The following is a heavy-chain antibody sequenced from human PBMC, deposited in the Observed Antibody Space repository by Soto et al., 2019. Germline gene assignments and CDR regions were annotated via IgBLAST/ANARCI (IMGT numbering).Heavy chain of an antibody. J-gene: IGHJ4*02. CDR3: ARSPGDYHFDY. V-gene: IGHV5-51*01. Sequence: EVQLVQSGAEVKKPGESLKISCKASGYTFSSYWIAWVRQMPGRGLEWMGIIYPGDSDIRYSPSFQGQVTISADKSINTASLQWRSLKASDTGMYYCARSPGDYHFDYWGQGTLVTVSS. CDR1: GYTFSSYW. D-gene: IGHD4-17*01. CDR2: IYPGDSDI.